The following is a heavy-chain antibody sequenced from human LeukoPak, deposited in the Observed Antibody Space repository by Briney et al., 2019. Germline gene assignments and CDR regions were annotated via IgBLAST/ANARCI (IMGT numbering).Heavy chain of an antibody. J-gene: IGHJ4*02. Sequence: SETLSLTCSVSGGSIASNFWTWIRQPAGKGLEYIGRISSSGHTNYNPSLLSRVTMSVDTSKNQFSLRLSSVTAADTAVYYCARSPGLADLDYWGQGTLVTVSS. CDR2: ISSSGHT. D-gene: IGHD6-13*01. CDR1: GGSIASNF. V-gene: IGHV4-4*07. CDR3: ARSPGLADLDY.